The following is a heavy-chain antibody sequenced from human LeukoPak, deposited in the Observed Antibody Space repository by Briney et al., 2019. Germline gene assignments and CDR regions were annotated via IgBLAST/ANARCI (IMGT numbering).Heavy chain of an antibody. Sequence: SETLSLTSTVSGGSISSYYWSWIRQPPGKALEWIGYIYYRGSPNYNPSLKSRVTISIDTSKNQFSLRLSSVTAADTAVYYCARDGGDEILDYWGPGNLVSVSS. J-gene: IGHJ4*02. CDR1: GGSISSYY. V-gene: IGHV4-59*01. CDR2: IYYRGSP. CDR3: ARDGGDEILDY. D-gene: IGHD4-17*01.